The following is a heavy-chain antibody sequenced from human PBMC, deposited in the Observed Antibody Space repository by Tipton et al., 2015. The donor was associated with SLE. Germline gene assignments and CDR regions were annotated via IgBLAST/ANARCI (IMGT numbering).Heavy chain of an antibody. CDR2: IYTSGST. J-gene: IGHJ3*01. V-gene: IGHV4-61*09. CDR3: ARGGDIVVVPGGGMDV. Sequence: TLSLTCTVSGGSISSGSYYWSWIRQPAGKGLEWIGYIYTSGSTNYNPSLKSRVTISVDTSKNQFSLKLSSVTAADTAVYYCARGGDIVVVPGGGMDVWGQGTMVTVSS. CDR1: GGSISSGSYY. D-gene: IGHD2-2*01.